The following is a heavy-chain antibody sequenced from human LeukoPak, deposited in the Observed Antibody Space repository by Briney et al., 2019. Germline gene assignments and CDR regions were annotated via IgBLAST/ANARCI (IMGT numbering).Heavy chain of an antibody. V-gene: IGHV3-13*05. Sequence: PGGSLRLSCTISGFTFSNFDMHWVRQATGKGLESVSAIGIAGDPYYPVSVKGRFTISRDNAKNSLYPQMNSLTAGDTAVYYCARGALDYADSGYYYYGLDVWGQGTTVTVSS. CDR1: GFTFSNFD. CDR3: ARGALDYADSGYYYYGLDV. D-gene: IGHD4-17*01. J-gene: IGHJ6*02. CDR2: IGIAGDP.